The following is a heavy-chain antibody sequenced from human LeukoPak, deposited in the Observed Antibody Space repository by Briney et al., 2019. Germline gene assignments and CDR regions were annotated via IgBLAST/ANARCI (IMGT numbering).Heavy chain of an antibody. CDR3: ARGYTRFSWFDY. CDR1: GGSISSYY. J-gene: IGHJ4*02. V-gene: IGHV4-59*01. Sequence: SETLFLTCTVSGGSISSYYWSWIRQPPGKGLEWIGYIYYSGSTNYNPSLKSRVTISVDTSKNQFSLKLSSVTAADTAVYYCARGYTRFSWFDYWGQGTLVTVSS. CDR2: IYYSGST. D-gene: IGHD5-24*01.